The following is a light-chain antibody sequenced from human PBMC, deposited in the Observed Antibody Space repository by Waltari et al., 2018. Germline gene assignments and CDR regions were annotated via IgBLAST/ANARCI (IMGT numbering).Light chain of an antibody. J-gene: IGLJ3*02. CDR2: ANY. CDR1: TSTIGTNT. Sequence: QSVLTQPPSTSGPPGQRLTISCSGGTSTIGTNTVTWHQLLPGTAPKTVIFANYHRPSGVPDRFSASKSGTSASLVISGLQSEDEADYFCATWDDSLSGRVFGGGTKVTVL. CDR3: ATWDDSLSGRV. V-gene: IGLV1-44*01.